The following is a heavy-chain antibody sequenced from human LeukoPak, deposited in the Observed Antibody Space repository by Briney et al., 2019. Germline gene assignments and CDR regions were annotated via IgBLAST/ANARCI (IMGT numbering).Heavy chain of an antibody. CDR1: GFTLDDYA. CDR2: ISWNSGSI. D-gene: IGHD3-22*01. V-gene: IGHV3-9*03. Sequence: PGGSLRLSCAASGFTLDDYAMHWVRQAPGKGLEWVSGISWNSGSIGYADSVKGRFTISRDNAKNSLYLQMNSLRAEDMALYYCAKDWSYDSSGYYDYWGQGTLVTVSS. CDR3: AKDWSYDSSGYYDY. J-gene: IGHJ4*02.